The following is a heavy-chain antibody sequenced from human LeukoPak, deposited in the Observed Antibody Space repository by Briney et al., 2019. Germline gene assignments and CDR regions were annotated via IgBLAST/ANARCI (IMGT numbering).Heavy chain of an antibody. CDR3: ARRGGATDPCSDP. J-gene: IGHJ5*02. CDR2: INHSGST. CDR1: GGSFSGYY. D-gene: IGHD1-26*01. V-gene: IGHV4-34*01. Sequence: SETLSLTCAVYGGSFSGYYWSWIRQPPGKGLEWIGEINHSGSTNYNPSLKSRVTISVDTSKNQFSLKLSSVTAADTAVYYRARRGGATDPCSDPWGQGTLVTASS.